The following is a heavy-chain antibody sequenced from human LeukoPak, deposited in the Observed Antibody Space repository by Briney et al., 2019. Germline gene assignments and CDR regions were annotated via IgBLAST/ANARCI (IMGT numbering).Heavy chain of an antibody. Sequence: SVKVSCTASVGTFSSYAISWVRDAPGQGREWRGGSSTMFGAAKYAQKCHGRVTISAEESPSAAYMERSSVRAVETALYYSVRGIAVEIIHALDIWGQGTIVTVSS. CDR2: SSTMFGAA. J-gene: IGHJ3*02. CDR3: VRGIAVEIIHALDI. V-gene: IGHV1-69*01. D-gene: IGHD6-19*01. CDR1: VGTFSSYA.